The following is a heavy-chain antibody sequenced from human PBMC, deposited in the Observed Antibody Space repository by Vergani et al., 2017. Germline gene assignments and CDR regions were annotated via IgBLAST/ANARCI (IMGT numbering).Heavy chain of an antibody. Sequence: EVQLVESGGGLVQPGGSLRLSCAASGFTFSSYSMNWVRQAPGKGLEWVSYISSSSSTIYYADSVKGRFTISRDNAKNSLYLQTNSLRDEDTAVYYCARDPYDSSGYYTSPLTWGQGTLVTVSS. V-gene: IGHV3-48*02. D-gene: IGHD3-22*01. CDR3: ARDPYDSSGYYTSPLT. CDR2: ISSSSSTI. CDR1: GFTFSSYS. J-gene: IGHJ5*02.